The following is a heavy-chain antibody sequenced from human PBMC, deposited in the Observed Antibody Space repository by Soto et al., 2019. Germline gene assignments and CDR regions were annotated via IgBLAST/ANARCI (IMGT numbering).Heavy chain of an antibody. J-gene: IGHJ4*02. CDR3: ATPKWLRYGAPDY. CDR2: MSGSGSDT. V-gene: IGHV3-23*01. Sequence: GGSLRLSCAASGFVFGNSAMSWVRQAPGKGLEWVSAMSGSGSDTYYADSVKGRFTISRDNFNNTLFLQMGSLRAEDTAVYYLATPKWLRYGAPDYWGEGTLVTCAS. CDR1: GFVFGNSA. D-gene: IGHD5-12*01.